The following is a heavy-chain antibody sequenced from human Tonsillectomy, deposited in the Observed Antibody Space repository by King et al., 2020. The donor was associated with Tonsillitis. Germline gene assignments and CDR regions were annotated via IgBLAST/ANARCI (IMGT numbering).Heavy chain of an antibody. D-gene: IGHD6-19*01. V-gene: IGHV3-7*01. J-gene: IGHJ4*02. CDR3: ARGTTGWTGVDY. Sequence: VQLVESGGGLVQPGGSLRLSCAASGFTFSSYWMNWVRQAPGKGLEWVADIKQDGSEIWYVDSVKGRFTISRDNANNSVFLEMNSLKVEDTAVYYCARGTTGWTGVDYWGQGTLVTVSS. CDR2: IKQDGSEI. CDR1: GFTFSSYW.